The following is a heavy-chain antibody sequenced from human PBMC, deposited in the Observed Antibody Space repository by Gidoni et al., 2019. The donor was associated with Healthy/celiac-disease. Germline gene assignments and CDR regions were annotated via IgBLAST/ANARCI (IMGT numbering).Heavy chain of an antibody. Sequence: QVQLVESGGGVVQPWRSLRLSCAASGFPFISYVMHGVRQAPGKGLEWVAVIWYDGSNKYYADSVKGRFTISRDNSKNTLYLQMNSLRAEDTAVYYWARGSRSGSYPSYYYGMDVRGQGTTVTVSS. CDR3: ARGSRSGSYPSYYYGMDV. V-gene: IGHV3-33*01. CDR2: IWYDGSNK. J-gene: IGHJ6*02. CDR1: GFPFISYV. D-gene: IGHD1-26*01.